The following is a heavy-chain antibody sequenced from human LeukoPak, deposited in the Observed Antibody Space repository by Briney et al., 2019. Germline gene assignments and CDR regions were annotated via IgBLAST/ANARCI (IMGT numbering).Heavy chain of an antibody. CDR1: GFTFSNFW. V-gene: IGHV3-33*08. Sequence: GGSLRLSCTASGFTFSNFWMGWVRQAPGKGLEWVAATWYDGSNKYYADSVKGRFTISRDNSKNTLYLQMNSLRAEDTAVYFCARGGHCTTTSCSNYEGMDVWGQGTTLTVSS. CDR3: ARGGHCTTTSCSNYEGMDV. D-gene: IGHD2-2*01. CDR2: TWYDGSNK. J-gene: IGHJ6*02.